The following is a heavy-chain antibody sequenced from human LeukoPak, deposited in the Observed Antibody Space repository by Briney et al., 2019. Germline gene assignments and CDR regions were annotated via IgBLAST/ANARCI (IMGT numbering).Heavy chain of an antibody. D-gene: IGHD4-17*01. CDR3: AREPNDYGDYYYYMDV. V-gene: IGHV4-38-2*02. Sequence: SETLSLTCTVSGYSISSGYYWGWIRPPPGKGLEWIGSIYHSGSTYYNPSLKSRVTISVDTSKNQFSLKLSSVTAADTAVYYCAREPNDYGDYYYYMDVWGKGTTVTVSS. J-gene: IGHJ6*03. CDR2: IYHSGST. CDR1: GYSISSGYY.